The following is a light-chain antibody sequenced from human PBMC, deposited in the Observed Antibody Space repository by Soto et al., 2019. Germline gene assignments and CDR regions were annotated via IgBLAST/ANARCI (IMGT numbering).Light chain of an antibody. J-gene: IGKJ1*01. V-gene: IGKV3-11*01. CDR3: HQRQIWPRT. Sequence: EIVLTQSPATLSSSPGETATLSCRASQYVGTRLAWYQHKPGQAPRLLIYYTSNRATGIPARFSSSGSGTDFTLTISSLAPEDFAIYYCHQRQIWPRTFGQGTKLEIK. CDR2: YTS. CDR1: QYVGTR.